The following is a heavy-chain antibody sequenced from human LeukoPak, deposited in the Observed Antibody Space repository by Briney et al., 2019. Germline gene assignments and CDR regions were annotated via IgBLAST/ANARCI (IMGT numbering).Heavy chain of an antibody. D-gene: IGHD1-26*01. CDR3: ANGATGDY. V-gene: IGHV3-30*02. J-gene: IGHJ4*02. CDR1: GFTFSSYG. CDR2: IRYVGSNK. Sequence: GGSLRLSCAPSGFTFSSYGMHWVRQAPGKGLEWVAFIRYVGSNKYYADSVKGRFTISRDNSKNTLYLQMNSLRAEDTAVYYCANGATGDYWGQGTLVTVSS.